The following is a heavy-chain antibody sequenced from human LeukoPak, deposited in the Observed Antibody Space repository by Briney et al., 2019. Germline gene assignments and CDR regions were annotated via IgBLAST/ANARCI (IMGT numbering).Heavy chain of an antibody. CDR3: AKESGRIAVAGFAFDY. CDR2: ISGSGGTT. D-gene: IGHD6-19*01. J-gene: IGHJ4*02. V-gene: IGHV3-23*01. CDR1: GFTFSGYY. Sequence: GGSLRLSCAASGFTFSGYYMTWVRQAPGKGLEWDSAISGSGGTTYFADSVKGRFTISRDNSRDTLYLQMNSLRAEDTAVYYCAKESGRIAVAGFAFDYWGQGTLVTVSS.